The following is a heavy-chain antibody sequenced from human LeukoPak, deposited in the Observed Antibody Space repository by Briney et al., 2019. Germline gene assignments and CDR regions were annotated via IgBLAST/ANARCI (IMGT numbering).Heavy chain of an antibody. CDR2: IIPIFGTA. J-gene: IGHJ5*02. Sequence: VASVKVSCKASGGTFSSYAISWVRQAPGQGLEWMGRIIPIFGTANYAQKFQGRVTITTDESTSTAYMELSSLRSEDTAVFYCARDYGDAYNWFDPWGQGTLVTVSS. CDR1: GGTFSSYA. CDR3: ARDYGDAYNWFDP. D-gene: IGHD4-17*01. V-gene: IGHV1-69*05.